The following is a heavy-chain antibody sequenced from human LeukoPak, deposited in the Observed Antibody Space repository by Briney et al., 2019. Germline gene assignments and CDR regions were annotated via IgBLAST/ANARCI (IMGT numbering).Heavy chain of an antibody. CDR1: GFTFSSYA. J-gene: IGHJ6*02. CDR2: ISYDGSNK. V-gene: IGHV3-30-3*01. D-gene: IGHD5-12*01. Sequence: GGSLRLSCAASGFTFSSYAMHWVRQAPGKGLEWVAVISYDGSNKYYADSVKGRFTISRDNSKNTLYLQMNSLRAEDTAVYYCAGDVATRYYYYYGMDVWGQGTTVTVSS. CDR3: AGDVATRYYYYYGMDV.